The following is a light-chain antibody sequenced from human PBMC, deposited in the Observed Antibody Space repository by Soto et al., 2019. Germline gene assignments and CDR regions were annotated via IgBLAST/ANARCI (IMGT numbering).Light chain of an antibody. Sequence: DIQMTQSPSSLSASVGDRVTITCRASQVISNYLAWYQQKPVKVPKLLIYAASTLQSGVPFRFSGSGSGTDFTLTISSLQPEDFATYYCQKYNSAPWTFGQGTKVEIK. CDR3: QKYNSAPWT. J-gene: IGKJ1*01. V-gene: IGKV1-27*01. CDR2: AAS. CDR1: QVISNY.